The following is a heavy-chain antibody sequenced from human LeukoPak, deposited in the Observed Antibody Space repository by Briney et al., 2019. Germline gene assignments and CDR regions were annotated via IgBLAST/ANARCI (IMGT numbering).Heavy chain of an antibody. CDR2: IYHSGST. V-gene: IGHV4-38-2*02. CDR1: GYSISSGYY. D-gene: IGHD3-9*01. J-gene: IGHJ4*02. CDR3: ARVQYYDILTGYYYFDY. Sequence: SETLSLTCTVSGYSISSGYYWGWIRQPPGKGLEWIGSIYHSGSTYYNPSLKSRVTISVDTSKNQFSLKLSSVTAADTAAYYCARVQYYDILTGYYYFDYWGQGTLVTVSS.